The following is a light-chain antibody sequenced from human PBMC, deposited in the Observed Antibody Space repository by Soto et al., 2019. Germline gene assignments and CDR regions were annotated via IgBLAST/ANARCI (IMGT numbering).Light chain of an antibody. Sequence: EIVLTQSPGTLSLSPGKRATLSCRASQTVPGNYLAWLQHKPGEAPSLLSYFASHRATGIPARFSGSGSGTDSTLTTARLEPEDFAVYYCHQYTSPPWTLGQGTKVDTK. CDR1: QTVPGNY. CDR3: HQYTSPPWT. V-gene: IGKV3-20*01. J-gene: IGKJ1*01. CDR2: FAS.